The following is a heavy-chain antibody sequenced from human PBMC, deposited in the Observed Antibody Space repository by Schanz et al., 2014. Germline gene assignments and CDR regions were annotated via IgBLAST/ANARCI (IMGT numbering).Heavy chain of an antibody. D-gene: IGHD6-19*01. CDR3: ASHTSGWFIGHCDY. Sequence: QVQLVESGGGVVQPGGSLRLSCAASGFTFSNYGLHWVRQAPGKGLEWVAFIRYNGINEYYADSVKGRFTISRDNSKNTLYLEMNSLRVEDTAVYYCASHTSGWFIGHCDYWGQGTLVTVSS. CDR2: IRYNGINE. CDR1: GFTFSNYG. V-gene: IGHV3-30*02. J-gene: IGHJ4*02.